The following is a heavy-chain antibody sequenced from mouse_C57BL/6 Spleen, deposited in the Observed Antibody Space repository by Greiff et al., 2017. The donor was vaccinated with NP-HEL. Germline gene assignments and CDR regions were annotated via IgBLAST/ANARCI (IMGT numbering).Heavy chain of an antibody. CDR1: GFTFSDAW. J-gene: IGHJ2*01. Sequence: EVQVVESGGGLVQPGGSMKLSCAASGFTFSDAWMDWVRQSPEKGLEWVAEIRNKANNHATYYAESVKGRFTISRDDSKSSVYLQMNSLRAEDTGIYYCTRGGFGTTVVFDYWGQGTTLTVSS. CDR3: TRGGFGTTVVFDY. CDR2: IRNKANNHAT. D-gene: IGHD1-1*01. V-gene: IGHV6-6*01.